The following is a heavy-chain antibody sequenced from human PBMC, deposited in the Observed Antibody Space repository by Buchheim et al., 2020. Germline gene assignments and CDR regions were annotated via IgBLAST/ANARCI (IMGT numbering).Heavy chain of an antibody. V-gene: IGHV7-4-1*02. CDR1: GYRFTESA. Sequence: QGQLVQSGSELKTPGASVKVSCKASGYRFTESALNWIRQAPGQGLEWMGYINTYTGDPTYAQGFTGRFVFSLDTSVNTAYLQINNLRVEDTSVYYCAKDFQDRMDVWDQGTT. J-gene: IGHJ6*02. CDR3: AKDFQDRMDV. CDR2: INTYTGDP. D-gene: IGHD3-22*01.